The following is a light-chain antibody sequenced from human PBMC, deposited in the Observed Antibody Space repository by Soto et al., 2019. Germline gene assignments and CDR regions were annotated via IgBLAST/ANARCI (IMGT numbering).Light chain of an antibody. CDR1: QSLLHITGETF. CDR3: MQTLQTRT. Sequence: DVVMTQTPLSLSVAPGQPASISCKSSQSLLHITGETFLFWYLQKPGQSPQLLIYLGFNRAAGVPDRFSASGSGTDFTLKISRVEAEDVGVYYCMQTLQTRTFGQGTKVDIK. CDR2: LGF. J-gene: IGKJ1*01. V-gene: IGKV2-28*01.